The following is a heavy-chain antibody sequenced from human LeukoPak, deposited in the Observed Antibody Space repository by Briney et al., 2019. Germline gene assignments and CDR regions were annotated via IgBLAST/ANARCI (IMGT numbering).Heavy chain of an antibody. CDR3: ALQGQSNSHLDF. Sequence: SETPSLTCTVSGASISSYYWSWIRQPAGKGLEWIGRIYTSGSTNYDPSLKSRVTMSVDTSKNQFSLKLSSVTAADTAVYFCALQGQSNSHLDFWGQGTLVTVSS. CDR2: IYTSGST. V-gene: IGHV4-4*07. CDR1: GASISSYY. D-gene: IGHD4-23*01. J-gene: IGHJ4*02.